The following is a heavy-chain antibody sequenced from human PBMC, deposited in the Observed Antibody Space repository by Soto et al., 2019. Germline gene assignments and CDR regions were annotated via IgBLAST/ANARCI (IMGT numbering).Heavy chain of an antibody. CDR1: GGSFSGYY. CDR3: ARGRATVTRGGYYFDY. CDR2: INHSGST. D-gene: IGHD4-4*01. Sequence: PSETLSLTCAVYGGSFSGYYWSWIRQPPGKGLEWIGEINHSGSTNYNPSLKSRVTISVDTSKNQFSLKLSSVTAADTAVYYCARGRATVTRGGYYFDYWGQGTLVTVS. J-gene: IGHJ4*02. V-gene: IGHV4-34*01.